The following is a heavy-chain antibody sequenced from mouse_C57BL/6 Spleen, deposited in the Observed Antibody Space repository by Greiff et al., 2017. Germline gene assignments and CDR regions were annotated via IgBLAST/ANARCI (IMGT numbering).Heavy chain of an antibody. CDR1: GYTFTSYW. Sequence: QVQLQQPGTELVKPGASVKLSCKASGYTFTSYWMHWVKQRPGQGLEWIGNINPSNGGTNYNEKFKSKATLTVDKSSSTAYMQLSSLTSEDSAVYYCARGGYYYGSSPRWFAYWGQGTLVTVSA. V-gene: IGHV1-53*01. J-gene: IGHJ3*01. D-gene: IGHD1-1*01. CDR3: ARGGYYYGSSPRWFAY. CDR2: INPSNGGT.